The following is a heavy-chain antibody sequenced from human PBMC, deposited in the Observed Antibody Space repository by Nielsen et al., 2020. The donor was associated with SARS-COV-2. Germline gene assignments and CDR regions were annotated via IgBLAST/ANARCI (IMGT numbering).Heavy chain of an antibody. J-gene: IGHJ4*02. V-gene: IGHV3-9*01. CDR2: ISWNSGSI. CDR1: GFTFDDYG. D-gene: IGHD3-22*01. CDR3: AKDTYYYDSSGYYY. Sequence: SLKISCAASGFTFDDYGMSWVRQAPGKGLEWVSGISWNSGSIGYADSVKGRFTISRDNAKNSLYLQMNSLRAEDTALYYCAKDTYYYDSSGYYYWGQGTLVTVSS.